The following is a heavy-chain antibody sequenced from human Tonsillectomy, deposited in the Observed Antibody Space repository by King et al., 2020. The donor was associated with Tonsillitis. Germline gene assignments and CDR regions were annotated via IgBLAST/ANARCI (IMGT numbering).Heavy chain of an antibody. CDR3: TTATRPTSYFDY. V-gene: IGHV3-15*01. D-gene: IGHD3-16*01. CDR2: IKSKTDGGTT. J-gene: IGHJ4*02. Sequence: VQLVESGGGLVKPGGSLRLSCAASGFTFSNAWMSWVRQAPGKGLEWVGRIKSKTDGGTTDYAAPVKGRFTISRDDSKNTLYLQMNRLKTEDTAVYYCTTATRPTSYFDYWGQGTLVTVSS. CDR1: GFTFSNAW.